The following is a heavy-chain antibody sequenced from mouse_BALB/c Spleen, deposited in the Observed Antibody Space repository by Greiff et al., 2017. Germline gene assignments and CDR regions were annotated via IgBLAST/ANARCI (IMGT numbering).Heavy chain of an antibody. J-gene: IGHJ3*01. Sequence: EVQRVESGGGLVQPGGSLKLSCAASGFTFSSYGMSWVRQTPDKRLELVATINSNGGSTYYPDSVKGRFTISRDNAKNTLYLQMSSLKSEDTAMYYCAREGVDYPFAYWGQGTLVTVSA. CDR3: AREGVDYPFAY. D-gene: IGHD2-4*01. CDR1: GFTFSSYG. CDR2: INSNGGST. V-gene: IGHV5-6-3*01.